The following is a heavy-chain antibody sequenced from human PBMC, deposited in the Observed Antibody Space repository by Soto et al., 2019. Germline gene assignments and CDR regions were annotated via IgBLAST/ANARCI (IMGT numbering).Heavy chain of an antibody. Sequence: PSDTLSLTCAVYGGSFSGYFWNWIRQPPGKGLEWIGEINDRGSTNYNPSLKSRVTISGDTSKNQFSLKLSSVTAADTAVYYCARRGSWSNTWGANYILLDPWGQGTMVTVYS. CDR2: INDRGST. CDR1: GGSFSGYF. J-gene: IGHJ5*02. CDR3: ARRGSWSNTWGANYILLDP. V-gene: IGHV4-34*01. D-gene: IGHD2-15*01.